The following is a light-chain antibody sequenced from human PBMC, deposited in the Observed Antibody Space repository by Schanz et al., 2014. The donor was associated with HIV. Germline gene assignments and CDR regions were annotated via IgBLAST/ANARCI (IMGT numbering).Light chain of an antibody. CDR1: SRDVGGSKY. V-gene: IGLV2-8*01. CDR2: EVS. J-gene: IGLJ1*01. Sequence: QSALTQPPSASGSPGQSVTISCTGTSRDVGGSKYLSWYQQHPGKAPKLVIYEVSQRPSGVPDRFSGSKSGNTASLTVSGLQAEDEADYYCCSFVDGDHYVFGTGTKLTVL. CDR3: CSFVDGDHYV.